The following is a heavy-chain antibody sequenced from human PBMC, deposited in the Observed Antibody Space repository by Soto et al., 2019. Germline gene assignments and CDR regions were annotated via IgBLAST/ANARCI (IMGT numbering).Heavy chain of an antibody. D-gene: IGHD3-22*01. CDR3: ARLRVLGGYYLNPPGYFDY. CDR2: IIPIFGTA. J-gene: IGHJ4*02. CDR1: GGTFSSYA. V-gene: IGHV1-69*13. Sequence: SVKVSCKASGGTFSSYAISWVRQAPGQGLEWTGGIIPIFGTANYAQKFQGRVTITADESTSTAYMELSSLRSEDTAVYYCARLRVLGGYYLNPPGYFDYWGQGTLVTVSS.